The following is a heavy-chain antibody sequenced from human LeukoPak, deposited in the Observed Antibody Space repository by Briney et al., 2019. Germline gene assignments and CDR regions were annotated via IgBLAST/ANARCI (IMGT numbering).Heavy chain of an antibody. V-gene: IGHV3-21*01. CDR3: ARDRSRGLLDAFDI. J-gene: IGHJ3*02. CDR1: GFTFSSYS. D-gene: IGHD5-18*01. Sequence: GGSLRLSCAASGFTFSSYSMNWVRQAPGKGLEWVSSISSSSSFIYYADSVKGRFTISRDNAKNSLYLQMNSLRAEDTAVYYCARDRSRGLLDAFDIWGQGTMVTVSS. CDR2: ISSSSSFI.